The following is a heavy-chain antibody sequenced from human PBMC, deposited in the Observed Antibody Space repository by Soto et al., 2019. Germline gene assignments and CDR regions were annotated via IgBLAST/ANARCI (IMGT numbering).Heavy chain of an antibody. CDR3: AKDWKGAEGFDP. J-gene: IGHJ5*02. V-gene: IGHV1-18*01. D-gene: IGHD1-1*01. Sequence: QVQLVQSGAEVKKPGASVKVSCKASGYTFSTYGFSWVRQAPGQGLEWMGWIGADNGDTNYAQNFQGRVTMTIDTTTTKSYMKLRSLTSDDTAVYVCAKDWKGAEGFDPWGQGTLVIVSS. CDR1: GYTFSTYG. CDR2: IGADNGDT.